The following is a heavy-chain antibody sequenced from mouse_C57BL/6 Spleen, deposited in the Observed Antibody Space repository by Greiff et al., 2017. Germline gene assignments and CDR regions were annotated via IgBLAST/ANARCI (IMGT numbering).Heavy chain of an antibody. D-gene: IGHD2-5*01. CDR3: TALSAYYSNWDWYFDV. CDR2: IRLKSDNYAT. CDR1: GFTFSNYW. V-gene: IGHV6-3*01. J-gene: IGHJ1*03. Sequence: EVQGVESGGGLVQPGGSMKLSCVASGFTFSNYWMNWVRQSPEKGLEWVAQIRLKSDNYATHYAESVKGRFTISRDDSKSSVYLQMNNLRAEDTGIYYCTALSAYYSNWDWYFDVWGTGTTVTVSS.